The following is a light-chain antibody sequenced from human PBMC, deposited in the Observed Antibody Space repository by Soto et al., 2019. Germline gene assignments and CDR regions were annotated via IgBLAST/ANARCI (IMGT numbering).Light chain of an antibody. Sequence: EMVMTQSPATLSVSPGERTTLSCRASQSVSRILAWYQQKPGQAPRLLIYGASTRATGSPDRFSASGSATEFTLTISSLQSEDFAVYYCQQYNDWPRTFGQGTKVDIK. CDR2: GAS. V-gene: IGKV3-15*01. CDR3: QQYNDWPRT. CDR1: QSVSRI. J-gene: IGKJ1*01.